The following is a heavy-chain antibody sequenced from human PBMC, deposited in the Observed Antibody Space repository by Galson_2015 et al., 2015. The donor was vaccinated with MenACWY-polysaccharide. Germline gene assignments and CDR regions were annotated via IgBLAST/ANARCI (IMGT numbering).Heavy chain of an antibody. CDR2: IYPGDSDT. D-gene: IGHD4-17*01. CDR1: GYTFPSYW. V-gene: IGHV5-51*01. J-gene: IGHJ4*02. CDR3: VRQVEPGKLNGDYDY. Sequence: QSGAEVTKPGESLTISCKSSGYTFPSYWIGWVRQMPGKGLEWMATIYPGDSDTRYNPSIQGQVSISADKSITTAYLQWSSLKASDTAMYYCVRQVEPGKLNGDYDYWGQGTLVTVSS.